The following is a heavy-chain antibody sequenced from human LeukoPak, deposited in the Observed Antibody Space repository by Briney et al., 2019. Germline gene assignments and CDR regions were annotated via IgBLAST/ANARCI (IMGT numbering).Heavy chain of an antibody. CDR3: ARTYGDKALDY. D-gene: IGHD4-17*01. CDR2: IYPHDSDT. CDR1: GYSFTSYW. J-gene: IGHJ4*02. V-gene: IGHV5-51*01. Sequence: GESLKISCKGSGYSFTSYWIGWVRQMPGKGLEWMGIIYPHDSDTRYSPAFQGQVTISADKPISTAYLQWSSLKASDTAIYYCARTYGDKALDYWGQGTLVTVSS.